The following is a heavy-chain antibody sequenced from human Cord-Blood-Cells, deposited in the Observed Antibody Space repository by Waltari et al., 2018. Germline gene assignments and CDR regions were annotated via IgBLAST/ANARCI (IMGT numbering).Heavy chain of an antibody. D-gene: IGHD2-2*02. Sequence: QITLKASGPTLVKPTHTLTLTCTFSGFPLRTSGEGVGWNRQPPGKALEWLALIYWDDDKRYSPSLKSRLTITKDTSKNQVVLTMTNMDPVDTATYYCAHRIYCSSTSCYTIFDYWGQGTLVTVSS. V-gene: IGHV2-5*02. CDR2: IYWDDDK. CDR1: GFPLRTSGEG. CDR3: AHRIYCSSTSCYTIFDY. J-gene: IGHJ4*02.